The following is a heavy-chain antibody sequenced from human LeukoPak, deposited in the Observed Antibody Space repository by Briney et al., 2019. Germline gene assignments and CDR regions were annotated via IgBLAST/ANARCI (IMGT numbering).Heavy chain of an antibody. V-gene: IGHV4-59*11. CDR2: IYYSGST. CDR1: GGSISSHY. CDR3: ARGAPYFDY. J-gene: IGHJ4*02. Sequence: SETLSLTCTVSGGSISSHYWSWIRQPPGEGLEWIGYIYYSGSTNYNPSPKSRVTISVDTSKNQFSLKLSSVTAADTAVYYCARGAPYFDYWGQGTLVTVSS.